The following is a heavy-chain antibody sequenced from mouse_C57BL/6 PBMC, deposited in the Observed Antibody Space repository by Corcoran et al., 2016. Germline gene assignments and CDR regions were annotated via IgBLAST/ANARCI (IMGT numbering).Heavy chain of an antibody. J-gene: IGHJ3*01. V-gene: IGHV1-66*01. CDR1: GYSFTSYY. CDR2: IYPGSGNT. D-gene: IGHD4-1*01. CDR3: ARETGTLRFAY. Sequence: QVQLQQSGPELVKPGASVKISCKASGYSFTSYYIHWVKQRPGQGLEWIGWIYPGSGNTKYNEKFKGKATLTADTSSSTAYMQLSSLTSEDSAVYYCARETGTLRFAYWGQGTLVTVSA.